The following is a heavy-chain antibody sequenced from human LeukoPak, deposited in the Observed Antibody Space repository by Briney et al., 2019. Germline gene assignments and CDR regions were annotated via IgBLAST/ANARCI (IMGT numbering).Heavy chain of an antibody. D-gene: IGHD3-16*01. Sequence: GESLKISCKGSGYTFTSYWIGWVRPMPGKGLEWMGIIYPGDSDTRYSPSFQGQVTISADKSISAAYLQWSSLKALDTAVYFCARHRDYVPDIWGQGTMVTVSS. V-gene: IGHV5-51*01. CDR3: ARHRDYVPDI. CDR1: GYTFTSYW. J-gene: IGHJ3*02. CDR2: IYPGDSDT.